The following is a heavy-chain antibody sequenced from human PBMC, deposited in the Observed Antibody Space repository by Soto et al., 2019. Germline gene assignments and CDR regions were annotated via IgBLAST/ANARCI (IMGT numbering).Heavy chain of an antibody. CDR1: GGSISSGGYY. CDR3: ARHNYDSSGTAVDV. CDR2: IYYSGST. J-gene: IGHJ6*02. V-gene: IGHV4-31*03. Sequence: QVQLQESGPGLVKPSQTLSLTCTVSGGSISSGGYYWSWIRQHPGKGLEWIGYIYYSGSTYYNPSLKSRVTTSVATSKNQFSLKLSSVTAADTAVYYCARHNYDSSGTAVDVWGQGTTVTVSS. D-gene: IGHD3-22*01.